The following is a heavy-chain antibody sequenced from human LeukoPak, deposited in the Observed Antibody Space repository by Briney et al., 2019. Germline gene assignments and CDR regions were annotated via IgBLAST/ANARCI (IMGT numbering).Heavy chain of an antibody. V-gene: IGHV3-48*03. CDR2: IYSSGSTT. Sequence: PGGSLRLSCATSGFTFSSYEMNWVRQAPGKGLEWVSYIYSSGSTTYYADSVKGRFTISRDNAKNSLYLQMNSLRAEDTALYYCARRRWTATKDYYYGMDVWGKGTTVTVSS. CDR3: ARRRWTATKDYYYGMDV. D-gene: IGHD1-26*01. CDR1: GFTFSSYE. J-gene: IGHJ6*04.